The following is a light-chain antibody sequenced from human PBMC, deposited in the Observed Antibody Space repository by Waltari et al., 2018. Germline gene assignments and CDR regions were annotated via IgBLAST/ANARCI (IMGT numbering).Light chain of an antibody. J-gene: IGKJ4*01. CDR3: QQYYITPPIA. Sequence: DIQMTQSPSSLSASVGDRVTITCRASQGISDYLGWYQQKPGKAPKLLVYAASRLDTGVPSRFSAIGSGTEYTRTISSLQPEVFATHYSQQYYITPPIAFGGGTRVEIK. V-gene: IGKV1-NL1*01. CDR1: QGISDY. CDR2: AAS.